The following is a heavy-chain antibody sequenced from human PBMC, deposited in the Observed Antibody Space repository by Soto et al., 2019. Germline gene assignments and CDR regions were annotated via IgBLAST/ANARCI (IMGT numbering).Heavy chain of an antibody. CDR2: ISGTSVYI. CDR3: AREGALKPFSS. Sequence: PGGSLRLSCVPSGFTFSNYNMNWVRQAPGKGLEWVSHISGTSVYIHYADSVKGRFTISRDNAKNSVYLQMDSLRVEYTAVYYCAREGALKPFSSWGQGALVTVSS. V-gene: IGHV3-21*01. CDR1: GFTFSNYN. J-gene: IGHJ5*02.